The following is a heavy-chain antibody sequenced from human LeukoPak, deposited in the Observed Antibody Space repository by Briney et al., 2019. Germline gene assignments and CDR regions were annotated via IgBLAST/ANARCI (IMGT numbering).Heavy chain of an antibody. J-gene: IGHJ4*02. Sequence: GGSLRLSCAAPGFTFSSYWMSWVRQAPGKGLEWVANIKQDGSEKYYVDSVKGRFTISRDNAKNSLYLQMNSLRAEDTAVYYCAREYGGNSMIDYFDYWGQGTLVTVSS. CDR2: IKQDGSEK. CDR3: AREYGGNSMIDYFDY. D-gene: IGHD2-21*02. CDR1: GFTFSSYW. V-gene: IGHV3-7*01.